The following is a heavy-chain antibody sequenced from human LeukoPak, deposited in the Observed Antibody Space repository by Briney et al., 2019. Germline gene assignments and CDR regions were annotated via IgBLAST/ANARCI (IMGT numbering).Heavy chain of an antibody. J-gene: IGHJ4*02. Sequence: SETLSLTCTVSGGSISSSSYYWGWIRQPPGKGLEWIGSIYYSGSTYYNPSLKSRVTISVDTSKNQFSLKLSSVTAADTAVYYCARVRYYYGSGSRKYYFDYWGQGTLVTVSS. V-gene: IGHV4-39*07. D-gene: IGHD3-10*01. CDR1: GGSISSSSYY. CDR3: ARVRYYYGSGSRKYYFDY. CDR2: IYYSGST.